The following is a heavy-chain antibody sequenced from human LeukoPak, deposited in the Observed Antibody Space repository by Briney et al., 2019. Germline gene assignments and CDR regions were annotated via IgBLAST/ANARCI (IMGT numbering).Heavy chain of an antibody. V-gene: IGHV3-21*06. D-gene: IGHD3-9*01. CDR1: GFTFSSYS. J-gene: IGHJ3*02. CDR3: ARDLYDILSGYQRNAFDI. CDR2: IGSRSTYI. Sequence: PGGSLRLSCATSGFTFSSYSMNWVRQAPGKGLEWVSSIGSRSTYIYYADSVKGRFTVSRDNAKNSLYLQMNSLRAEDTAVYYCARDLYDILSGYQRNAFDIWGQGTMVTVSS.